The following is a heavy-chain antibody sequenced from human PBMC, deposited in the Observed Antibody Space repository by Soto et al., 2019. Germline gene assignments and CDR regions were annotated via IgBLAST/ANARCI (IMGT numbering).Heavy chain of an antibody. V-gene: IGHV1-3*01. D-gene: IGHD2-15*01. CDR1: GYTFTSYA. J-gene: IGHJ3*02. Sequence: QVQLVQSGAEVKKPGASVKVSCKASGYTFTSYAMHWVRQAPGQRLEWMGWINAGNGNTKYSQKFQGRVTITRDTSASTAYMELSSLRSEDTAVYYCASLYCSGGSCFGAFDICGQVTMVTVSS. CDR3: ASLYCSGGSCFGAFDI. CDR2: INAGNGNT.